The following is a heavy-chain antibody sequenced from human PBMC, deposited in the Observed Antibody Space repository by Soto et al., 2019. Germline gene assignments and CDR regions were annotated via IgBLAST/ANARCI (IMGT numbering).Heavy chain of an antibody. CDR2: IWYDGSNK. CDR3: ARSDCTGAYCYSWPFNYGVDV. J-gene: IGHJ6*02. D-gene: IGHD2-21*02. CDR1: GFTFNTYG. V-gene: IGHV3-33*08. Sequence: QVQLVESGGGVVQPGGSLRLSCATSGFTFNTYGMHWVRQAPGKGLEGVAIIWYDGSNKYYADSVKGRFTISRDNSKNTLSLQMNSLRAEDTALYYCARSDCTGAYCYSWPFNYGVDVWGQGTPVTVSS.